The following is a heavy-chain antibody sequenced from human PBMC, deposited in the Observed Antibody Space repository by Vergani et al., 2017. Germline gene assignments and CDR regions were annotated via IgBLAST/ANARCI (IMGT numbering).Heavy chain of an antibody. V-gene: IGHV4-59*08. Sequence: QVQLQESGPGLVKPSETLSLTCTVSGGSISSYYWSWVRQPPGKGLEWIGYIYYSGSTNYKPSLKSRVTISVDTSKNQFSLKLSSVTAADTAVYYCAGLRAVAPGHDSWGQGTLVTVSS. CDR3: AGLRAVAPGHDS. D-gene: IGHD5-12*01. CDR1: GGSISSYY. CDR2: IYYSGST. J-gene: IGHJ4*02.